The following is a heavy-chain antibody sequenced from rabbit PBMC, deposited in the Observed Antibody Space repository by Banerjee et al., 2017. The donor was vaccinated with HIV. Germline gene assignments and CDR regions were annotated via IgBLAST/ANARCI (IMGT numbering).Heavy chain of an antibody. Sequence: QEQLEESGGDLVKPEGSLTLTCTASGFSFSSNYWLCWVRQAPGKGLEWIACIYISSGSTYYASWAKGRFTISKTSSTTVTLQMTSLTAADTATYFCARGTYGYAGYAPNLWGQGTLVTVS. CDR1: GFSFSSNYW. CDR2: IYISSGST. V-gene: IGHV1S45*01. J-gene: IGHJ4*01. CDR3: ARGTYGYAGYAPNL. D-gene: IGHD6-1*01.